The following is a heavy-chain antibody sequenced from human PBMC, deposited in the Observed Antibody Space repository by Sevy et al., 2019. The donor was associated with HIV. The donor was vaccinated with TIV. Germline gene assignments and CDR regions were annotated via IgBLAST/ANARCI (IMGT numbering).Heavy chain of an antibody. CDR1: GFTFSSYG. Sequence: GGSLRVSCAASGFTFSSYGMHWVRQAPGKGLEWVAVVSSDGRHKNYADSVRGRFTISRDNSKNTLYLQVNSLRAEDTAFYYSARDEGILPPGYYYYGMDVWGQGTTVTVSS. J-gene: IGHJ6*02. CDR3: ARDEGILPPGYYYYGMDV. CDR2: VSSDGRHK. V-gene: IGHV3-30*03.